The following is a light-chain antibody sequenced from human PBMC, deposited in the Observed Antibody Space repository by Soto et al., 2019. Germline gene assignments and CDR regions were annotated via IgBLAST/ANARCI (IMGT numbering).Light chain of an antibody. CDR2: KVS. CDR1: QSLVYGDGNTY. J-gene: IGKJ2*01. V-gene: IGKV2-30*01. Sequence: DVVVTQSPLSLPVTLGQPASISCRSSQSLVYGDGNTYLNWFQQRPGQSPRRLIYKVSNRDSGVPDRFSGSGSGTDFTLKISRVEADDIGVYYCMQGIHWPPTFGQGTRLEIE. CDR3: MQGIHWPPT.